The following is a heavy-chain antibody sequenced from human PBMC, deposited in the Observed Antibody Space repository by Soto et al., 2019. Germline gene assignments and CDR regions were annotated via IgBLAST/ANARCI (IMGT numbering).Heavy chain of an antibody. Sequence: EVQLVESGGDLVQPGGSLRLSCATSGFTFRSYWIHWVRQDPAKGLLWVSRINGDGISTSYADSVKGRFTISRDNAKDTLYLQINSLGAEDTAVYYCARISQGTYCRGGNWDAEDWGQGTLVTVSS. CDR1: GFTFRSYW. CDR2: INGDGIST. J-gene: IGHJ4*02. V-gene: IGHV3-74*01. D-gene: IGHD2-15*01. CDR3: ARISQGTYCRGGNWDAED.